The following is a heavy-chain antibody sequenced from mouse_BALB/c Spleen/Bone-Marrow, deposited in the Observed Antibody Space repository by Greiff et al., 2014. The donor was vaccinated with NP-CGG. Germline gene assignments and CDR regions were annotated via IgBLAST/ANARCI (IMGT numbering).Heavy chain of an antibody. CDR1: GYTFTSYW. J-gene: IGHJ3*01. CDR3: ARGYYDYDDWFAY. CDR2: IYPGDGYT. D-gene: IGHD2-4*01. V-gene: IGHV1-87*01. Sequence: QVQLQQSGAELARPGASVKLSCKASGYTFTSYWMHWVKQRPGQGLEWIGAIYPGDGYTRYTQNFKGKSTLSADNSSSTAYMQQSSLASEDSAVYYCARGYYDYDDWFAYWGQGTLVTVSA.